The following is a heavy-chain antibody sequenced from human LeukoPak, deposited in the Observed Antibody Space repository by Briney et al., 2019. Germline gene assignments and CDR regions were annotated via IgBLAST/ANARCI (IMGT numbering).Heavy chain of an antibody. CDR2: INPSGGST. V-gene: IGHV1-46*01. J-gene: IGHJ2*01. CDR1: GYTFTSYY. Sequence: VASVKVSCKASGYTFTSYYMHWVRQAPGQGLKWMGIINPSGGSTSYAQKFQGRVTMTRDTSTSTVYMELSSLRSEDTAVYYCARDWGCSSTSCYGIYWYFDLWGRGTLVTVSS. CDR3: ARDWGCSSTSCYGIYWYFDL. D-gene: IGHD2-2*01.